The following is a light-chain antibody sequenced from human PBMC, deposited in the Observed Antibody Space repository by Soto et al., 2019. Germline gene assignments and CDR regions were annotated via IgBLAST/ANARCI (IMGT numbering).Light chain of an antibody. J-gene: IGKJ2*01. CDR1: QSVSSNY. V-gene: IGKV3-20*01. CDR2: GAS. Sequence: EIVLTQSPGTLSLSPGERATLSCRASQSVSSNYLAWYQQKSVQAPRLLIYGASSRATGIPDRLSGSGSGTDFTLTISKLEPEDFAVYYCQQYGNSPYAFGQGTELQI. CDR3: QQYGNSPYA.